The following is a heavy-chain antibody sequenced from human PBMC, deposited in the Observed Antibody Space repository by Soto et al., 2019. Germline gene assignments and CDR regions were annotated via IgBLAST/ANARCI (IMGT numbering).Heavy chain of an antibody. Sequence: QITLKESGPTLVKPTQTLTLTCTFSGFSLSTSGVGVGWIRQPPGKALEWLALIYWDDDKRYSPSLKSRLTXTXXTSKNQVVLTMTNMDPVDTATYYCAHRRWNARFDYWGQGTLVTVSS. V-gene: IGHV2-5*02. J-gene: IGHJ4*02. CDR2: IYWDDDK. CDR1: GFSLSTSGVG. CDR3: AHRRWNARFDY. D-gene: IGHD1-1*01.